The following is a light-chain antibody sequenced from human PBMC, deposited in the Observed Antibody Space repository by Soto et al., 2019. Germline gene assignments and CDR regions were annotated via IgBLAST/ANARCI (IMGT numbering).Light chain of an antibody. CDR3: QQYDSSLWT. V-gene: IGKV3-20*01. CDR1: QSVSSSY. CDR2: DIA. Sequence: EIVLTQSPGTLSLSPGERATLSCRASQSVSSSYLAWYQQKPGQAPRLLIYDIATRAAAIPARFSGSGSGTDFTLTINRLEPEDFAVYYCQQYDSSLWTFGQGTKVDI. J-gene: IGKJ1*01.